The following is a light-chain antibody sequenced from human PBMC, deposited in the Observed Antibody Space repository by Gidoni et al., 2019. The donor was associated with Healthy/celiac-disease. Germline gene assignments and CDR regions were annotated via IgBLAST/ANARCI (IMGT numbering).Light chain of an antibody. CDR2: GAS. J-gene: IGKJ1*01. CDR3: QQYGSSLTWT. CDR1: QSVSSSY. V-gene: IGKV3-20*01. Sequence: EIVLTQSPGTLSLSPGERATPSCRASQSVSSSYLAWYQQKPGQAPRLLIYGASSRATGIPDRFRGIGSGTDFTLTISRLEPEVFAVYYCQQYGSSLTWTFGQGTKVEIK.